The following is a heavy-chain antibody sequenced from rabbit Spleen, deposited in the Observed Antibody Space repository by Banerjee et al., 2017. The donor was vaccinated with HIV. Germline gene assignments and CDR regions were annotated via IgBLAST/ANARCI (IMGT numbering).Heavy chain of an antibody. D-gene: IGHD4-2*01. Sequence: QEQLVESGGGLVKPGASLSLTCTASGFSFSRDYDMCWVRQAPGKGLEWIGCIYTGNGKTYYASWAKGRFTISKSSSTTVTLQMTSLTAADTATYFCARDNYGGSRYYFDLWGQGTLVTVS. J-gene: IGHJ4*01. CDR2: IYTGNGKT. CDR3: ARDNYGGSRYYFDL. V-gene: IGHV1S45*01. CDR1: GFSFSRDYD.